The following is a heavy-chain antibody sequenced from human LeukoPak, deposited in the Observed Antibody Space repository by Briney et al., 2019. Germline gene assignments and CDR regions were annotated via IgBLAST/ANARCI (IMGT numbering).Heavy chain of an antibody. D-gene: IGHD6-19*01. CDR2: IYYSGST. J-gene: IGHJ4*02. CDR1: GGSISSYY. Sequence: SETLSLTCTVSGGSISSYYWSWIRQPPGKGVEWIGYIYYSGSTNYNPSLKSRVTISVDTSKNQFSLKLSSVTAADAAVYYCARGREWLFYFDYWGQGTLVTVSS. V-gene: IGHV4-59*01. CDR3: ARGREWLFYFDY.